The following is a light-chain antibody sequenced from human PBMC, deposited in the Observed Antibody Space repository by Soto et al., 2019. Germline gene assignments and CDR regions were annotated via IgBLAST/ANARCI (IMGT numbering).Light chain of an antibody. V-gene: IGKV3-15*01. CDR2: GAS. CDR3: QHYHNWPGT. Sequence: EVVMTQSPATLSVSPGEGATLSCRASQSVSSSNLAWYQQKPGQAPRLLIYGASTRATDIPARFSGSGSGTEFTLTISRLQSEDFAVYYCQHYHNWPGTFGQGTKVE. CDR1: QSVSSSN. J-gene: IGKJ1*01.